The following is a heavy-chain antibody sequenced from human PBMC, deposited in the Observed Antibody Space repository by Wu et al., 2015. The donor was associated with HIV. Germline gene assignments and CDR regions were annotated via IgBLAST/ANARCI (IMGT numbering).Heavy chain of an antibody. V-gene: IGHV1-2*02. D-gene: IGHD3-10*01. CDR2: INPNSGGT. CDR1: GYTVSNYY. Sequence: QAQLVQSGAEVKKPGASVKVSCKASGYTVSNYYIHWIQQAPGLGLERMGWINPNSGGTNYAQKFQGRVTMTRDTSISTAYMELSGLTSDDTAIYFCATDSRDYNDENGFSYYYFDHWGQGTLVTVSS. CDR3: ATDSRDYNDENGFSYYYFDH. J-gene: IGHJ4*02.